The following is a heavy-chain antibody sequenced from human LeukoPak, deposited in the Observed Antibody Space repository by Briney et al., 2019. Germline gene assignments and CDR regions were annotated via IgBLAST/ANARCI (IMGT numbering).Heavy chain of an antibody. CDR3: ARDYEEIVVVPAALFDY. D-gene: IGHD2-2*01. J-gene: IGHJ4*02. V-gene: IGHV1-18*01. CDR2: ISAYNGNT. CDR1: GYTFTIYG. Sequence: ASVTVSCKASGYTFTIYGISWVRQAPGQGLEWMGWISAYNGNTNYAQKLQGRVTMTTDTSTSTAYMELRSLRSDDTAVYYCARDYEEIVVVPAALFDYWGQGTLVTVSS.